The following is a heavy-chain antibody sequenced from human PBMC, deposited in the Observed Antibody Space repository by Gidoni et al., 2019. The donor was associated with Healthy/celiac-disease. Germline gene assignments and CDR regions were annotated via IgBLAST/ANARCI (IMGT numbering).Heavy chain of an antibody. CDR1: GFTFSSYA. CDR3: AKGGPPRVDYGDYVGDYFDY. V-gene: IGHV3-23*01. D-gene: IGHD4-17*01. Sequence: EVQLLESGGGLVQPGGSLRLSCAASGFTFSSYAMSWVRHAPGKGLAWVSAISGSGGSTYYADAVKGRFTISRDKSKNTLYLQMNSLRAEDTAVYYWAKGGPPRVDYGDYVGDYFDYWGQGTLVTVSS. CDR2: ISGSGGST. J-gene: IGHJ4*02.